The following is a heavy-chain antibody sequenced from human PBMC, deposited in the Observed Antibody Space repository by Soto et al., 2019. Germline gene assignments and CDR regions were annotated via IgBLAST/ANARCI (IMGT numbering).Heavy chain of an antibody. CDR3: ARDHYDSSGYYSAFDI. CDR2: ISSSSSTI. D-gene: IGHD3-22*01. Sequence: GGSLRLSCAASGFTFSSYSMNWVRQAPGKGLEWVSYISSSSSTIYYADSVKGRFTISRDNAKNSLYLQMNSLRAEDTAVYYCARDHYDSSGYYSAFDIWGQGTMVTVSS. V-gene: IGHV3-48*01. CDR1: GFTFSSYS. J-gene: IGHJ3*02.